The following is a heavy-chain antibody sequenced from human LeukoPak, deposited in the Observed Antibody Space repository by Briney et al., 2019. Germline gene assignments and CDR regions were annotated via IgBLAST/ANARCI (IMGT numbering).Heavy chain of an antibody. D-gene: IGHD3-22*01. CDR1: GGSFSGYY. CDR3: ARRAYDSSGYYSDY. J-gene: IGHJ4*02. CDR2: IYYSGST. V-gene: IGHV4-34*01. Sequence: SETLSLTCAVYGGSFSGYYWSWIRQPPGKGLEWIGSIYYSGSTYYNPSLKSRVTISVDTSKNQFSLKLSSVTAADTAVYYCARRAYDSSGYYSDYWGQGTLVTVSS.